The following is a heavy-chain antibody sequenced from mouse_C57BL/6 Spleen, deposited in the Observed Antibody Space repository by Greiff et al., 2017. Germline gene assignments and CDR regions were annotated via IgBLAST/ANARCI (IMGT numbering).Heavy chain of an antibody. Sequence: VQLQQSGPVLVKPGASVKMSCKASGYTFTDYYMNWVKQSHGKSLEWIGVINPYNGCTSYNQKFKGKATLTVDKSSSTAYMELNSLTSEDSAVYYCASNDYYFDYWGQGTTLTVSS. CDR3: ASNDYYFDY. CDR2: INPYNGCT. D-gene: IGHD2-4*01. J-gene: IGHJ2*01. CDR1: GYTFTDYY. V-gene: IGHV1-19*01.